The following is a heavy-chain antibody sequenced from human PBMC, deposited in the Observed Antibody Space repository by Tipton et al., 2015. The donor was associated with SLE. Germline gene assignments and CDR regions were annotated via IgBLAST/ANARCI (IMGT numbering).Heavy chain of an antibody. CDR1: GGTFSSYA. CDR2: IIPIFGTA. CDR3: ASLGTSCYCDAFDI. V-gene: IGHV1-69*05. Sequence: QSGPEVKKPGSSVKVSCKASGGTFSSYAISWVRQAPGQGLEWMGGIIPIFGTANYAQKFQGRVTITTDESTSTAYMELSSLRSEDTAVYYCASLGTSCYCDAFDIWGQGTMVTVSS. D-gene: IGHD2-2*01. J-gene: IGHJ3*02.